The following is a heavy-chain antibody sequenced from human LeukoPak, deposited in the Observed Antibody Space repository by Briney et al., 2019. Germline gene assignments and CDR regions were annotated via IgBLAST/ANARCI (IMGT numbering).Heavy chain of an antibody. CDR3: ASAAATLTNLRLVDY. J-gene: IGHJ4*02. V-gene: IGHV3-30*03. D-gene: IGHD4-17*01. Sequence: GGSLRLSCAASGFTSSSYGMHWVRQAPGKGLEWVAVISSDGINKYYADSVMGRFTISRDNSMNTLYLQMNSLRTEDTGVYYCASAAATLTNLRLVDYWGQGTLVTVSS. CDR1: GFTSSSYG. CDR2: ISSDGINK.